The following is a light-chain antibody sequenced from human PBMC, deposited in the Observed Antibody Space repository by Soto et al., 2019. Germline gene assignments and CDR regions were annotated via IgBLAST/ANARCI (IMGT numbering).Light chain of an antibody. CDR3: QSYDRSLSGV. CDR2: GNS. J-gene: IGLJ1*01. CDR1: SSNIGAGYD. Sequence: QSVLTQPPSVSGATGQRVTISCTGSSSNIGAGYDVHWYQQLPGTAPKLLIYGNSNRPSGVPDRFSGSKSGTSASLAIIGLQAEDEADYYCQSYDRSLSGVFGTGTKVTVL. V-gene: IGLV1-40*01.